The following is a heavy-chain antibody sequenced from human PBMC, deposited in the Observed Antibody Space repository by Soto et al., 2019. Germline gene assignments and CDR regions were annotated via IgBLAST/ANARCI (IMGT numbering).Heavy chain of an antibody. CDR1: GYTFTSYV. D-gene: IGHD6-19*01. J-gene: IGHJ6*04. V-gene: IGHV1-18*01. CDR3: ARVVATVAGTYGMDV. CDR2: IRAYNGNT. Sequence: QVQLVQSGAEVKKPGASVKVSCRASGYTFTSYVISWVRQAPAQGLEWMGWIRAYNGNTNFAQKLQGRVTITTATSPSTAYMELRSLRSDDTSVYYCARVVATVAGTYGMDVWGKGTTVTVSS.